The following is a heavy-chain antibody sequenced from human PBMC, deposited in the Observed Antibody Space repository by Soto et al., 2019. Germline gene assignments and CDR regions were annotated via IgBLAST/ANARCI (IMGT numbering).Heavy chain of an antibody. V-gene: IGHV3-23*01. CDR2: VTGSGGQI. D-gene: IGHD2-21*01. CDR1: GFTISTYA. Sequence: PWWSLRLSCSASGFTISTYAMTWFRQAPGKGLECVSGVTGSGGQIHYADSVKGRFTISKDNSKNTLYLQMSSLREEDTALYYCAKDAVYKDGLWLMDSWGQGTLVTVSS. CDR3: AKDAVYKDGLWLMDS. J-gene: IGHJ5*02.